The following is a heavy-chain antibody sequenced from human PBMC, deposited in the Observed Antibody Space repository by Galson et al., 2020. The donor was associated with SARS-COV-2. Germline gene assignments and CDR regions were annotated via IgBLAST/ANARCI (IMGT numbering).Heavy chain of an antibody. Sequence: NSGGSLRLSCAASGFTFSDYYMSWIRQAPGKGLEWVSYISSSGSTIYYADSVKGRFTISRDNAKNSLYLQMNSLRAEDTAVYYCAREARSEITIFGGVIDRYFDYWGQGTLVTVSS. D-gene: IGHD3-3*01. CDR2: ISSSGSTI. CDR1: GFTFSDYY. J-gene: IGHJ4*02. CDR3: AREARSEITIFGGVIDRYFDY. V-gene: IGHV3-11*01.